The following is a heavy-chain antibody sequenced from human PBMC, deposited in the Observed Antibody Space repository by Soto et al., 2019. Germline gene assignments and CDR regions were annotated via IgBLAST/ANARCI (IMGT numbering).Heavy chain of an antibody. D-gene: IGHD6-19*01. J-gene: IGHJ6*02. CDR3: ARDNISCCWKFDYYYYVKDV. Sequence: ASVKVSCKASGYTFTGYYMHWVRQAPGQGLEWMGWINPNSGGTNYAQKFQGWVTMTRDTSISTAYMELSSLRSEDTAVYYCARDNISCCWKFDYYYYVKDVWGQGTTVTVSS. CDR1: GYTFTGYY. CDR2: INPNSGGT. V-gene: IGHV1-2*04.